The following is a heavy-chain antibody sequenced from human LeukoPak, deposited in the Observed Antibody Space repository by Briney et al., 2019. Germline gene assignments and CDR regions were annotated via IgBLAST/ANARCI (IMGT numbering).Heavy chain of an antibody. CDR1: GFTVSINY. Sequence: PGGSLSLSCAASGFTVSINYMSWVRQAPGKGLEWVPVIYSGGNTYYADSEKGRFTITRDNSKNTVYLQMNSLRAEDAAVYYCARGETSSYDYWGQGTLVTVSS. D-gene: IGHD2-2*01. CDR2: IYSGGNT. CDR3: ARGETSSYDY. J-gene: IGHJ4*02. V-gene: IGHV3-53*01.